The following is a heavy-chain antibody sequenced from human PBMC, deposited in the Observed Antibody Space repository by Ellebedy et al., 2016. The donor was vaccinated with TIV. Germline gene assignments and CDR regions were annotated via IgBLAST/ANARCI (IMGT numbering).Heavy chain of an antibody. J-gene: IGHJ4*02. CDR2: ISSSSSTM. CDR3: ARVSTSWYTDY. CDR1: GFSFSSYG. V-gene: IGHV3-48*01. D-gene: IGHD2-2*02. Sequence: GESLKISCAASGFSFSSYGMNWVRQAPGKGLEWVSYISSSSSTMYYADSVKGRFTISRDDAKNSLYLQMNSLRAEDTAVYYCARVSTSWYTDYWGQGTLVTASS.